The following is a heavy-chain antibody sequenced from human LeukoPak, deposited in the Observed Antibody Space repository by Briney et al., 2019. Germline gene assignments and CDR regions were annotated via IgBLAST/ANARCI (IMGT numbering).Heavy chain of an antibody. Sequence: GGSLRLSCVASGFNFDDYGMNWVRQAPGKGLEWLSAMTGPADTTYYAESVKGRFTISRDYSKSMVFLQMNSLRVEDTAIYYCAKGAEIDHWGQGTLVTVSS. J-gene: IGHJ4*02. CDR1: GFNFDDYG. CDR2: MTGPADTT. CDR3: AKGAEIDH. V-gene: IGHV3-23*01.